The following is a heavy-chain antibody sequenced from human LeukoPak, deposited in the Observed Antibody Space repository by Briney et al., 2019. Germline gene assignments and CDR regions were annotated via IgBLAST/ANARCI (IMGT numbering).Heavy chain of an antibody. CDR3: ARDPTYTSTSDAFDI. J-gene: IGHJ3*02. CDR2: IYTGGNT. V-gene: IGHV3-66*01. Sequence: AGGSLRLSCTASGFTVSSNYMSWVRQAPGKGLEWVSLIYTGGNTYYPDSVKGRFTLSRDNSKNTLYLQMNSLRAEDTAVYFCARDPTYTSTSDAFDIWGQGTRVTVSS. CDR1: GFTVSSNY. D-gene: IGHD6-13*01.